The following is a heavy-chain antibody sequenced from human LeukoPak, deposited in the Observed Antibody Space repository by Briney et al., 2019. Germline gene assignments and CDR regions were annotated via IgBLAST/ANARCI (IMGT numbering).Heavy chain of an antibody. J-gene: IGHJ4*02. D-gene: IGHD6-19*01. CDR1: GFTFSSYG. CDR3: ARDRSLYSSGWCVGY. CDR2: IWYDGSNK. V-gene: IGHV3-33*01. Sequence: GGSLRLSCAASGFTFSSYGMHWVRQAPGKGLEWVAVIWYDGSNKYYADSVKGRFTISRDNSKNTLYLQMNSLRAEDTAVYYCARDRSLYSSGWCVGYWGQGTLVTVSS.